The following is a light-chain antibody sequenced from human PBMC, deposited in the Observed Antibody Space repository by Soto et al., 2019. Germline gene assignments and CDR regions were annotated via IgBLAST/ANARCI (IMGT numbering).Light chain of an antibody. CDR1: QSVSSY. J-gene: IGKJ5*01. V-gene: IGKV3-11*01. Sequence: EIVLTQSPATLSLSLGERATLSCRASQSVSSYLAWYQQKPGQAPRPLIYDASNRATGIPARFSGSGSGTDFTLTISSLEPEDFAVYYCQQRSNWPPITFGQGTRLEI. CDR2: DAS. CDR3: QQRSNWPPIT.